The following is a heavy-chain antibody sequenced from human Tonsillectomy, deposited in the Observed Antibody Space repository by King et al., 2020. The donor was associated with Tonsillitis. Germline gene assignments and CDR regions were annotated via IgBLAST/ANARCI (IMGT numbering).Heavy chain of an antibody. CDR3: ARRDAFDI. Sequence: VQLVESGGGVVQPGRSLRLSCAASGFSFSSHAMHWVRQAPGKGLEGVAVISYDGYNKYYADSVEGRFTISRDNSKNTLYLQMNSLRAEDTAVYYCARRDAFDIWGQGTMVTVSS. J-gene: IGHJ3*02. CDR2: ISYDGYNK. CDR1: GFSFSSHA. V-gene: IGHV3-30*01.